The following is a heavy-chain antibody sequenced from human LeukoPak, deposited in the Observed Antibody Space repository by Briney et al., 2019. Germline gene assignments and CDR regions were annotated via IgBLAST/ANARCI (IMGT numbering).Heavy chain of an antibody. V-gene: IGHV3-21*06. Sequence: GGSLRLSCAASGFTFSSYSMNWVRQAPGKGLEWVSSISTSSSYIYYADSVKGRFTISRDNAKNSLYLQMNSLRAEDTAVYSCARGAPDIILGVVGDAFDIWGQGTMVTVSS. CDR1: GFTFSSYS. CDR2: ISTSSSYI. CDR3: ARGAPDIILGVVGDAFDI. J-gene: IGHJ3*02. D-gene: IGHD3-3*02.